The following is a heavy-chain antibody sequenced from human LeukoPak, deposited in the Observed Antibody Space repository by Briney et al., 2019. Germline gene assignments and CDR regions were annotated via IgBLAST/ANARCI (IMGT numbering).Heavy chain of an antibody. CDR2: ISSSSSHI. CDR3: ARDMDSSGWGIFDY. CDR1: AFSFSSYA. J-gene: IGHJ4*02. D-gene: IGHD6-19*01. V-gene: IGHV3-21*01. Sequence: GRSLTLSCTAFAFSFSSYAMNWVRQAPGKWLEWVSSISSSSSHIYYADSVKGRFTISRDNAKNSLYLQMNSLRTEDTAAYYCARDMDSSGWGIFDYWGQGTLGTASS.